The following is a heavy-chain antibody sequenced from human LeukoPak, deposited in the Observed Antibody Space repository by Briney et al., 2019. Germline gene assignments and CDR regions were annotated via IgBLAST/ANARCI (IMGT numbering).Heavy chain of an antibody. J-gene: IGHJ2*01. D-gene: IGHD3/OR15-3a*01. Sequence: GGSLRLSCAASGFTFSSYRMSWFREALGKGLWWVSNIKQVGSEKYDVDYVKGPFTISRDNAKISLYLQMNSLRAEDTAVYYCARFGLTNWYFDLWGRGTLVTVSS. CDR3: ARFGLTNWYFDL. CDR1: GFTFSSYR. V-gene: IGHV3-7*01. CDR2: IKQVGSEK.